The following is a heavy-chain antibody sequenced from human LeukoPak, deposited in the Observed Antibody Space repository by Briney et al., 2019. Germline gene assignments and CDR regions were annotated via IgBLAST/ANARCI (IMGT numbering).Heavy chain of an antibody. D-gene: IGHD2-2*01. J-gene: IGHJ5*02. Sequence: SQTLSLTFAISGDSVSSNSAAWNWLRQSPSRGLEWLGRTYHRSKWYNDYAVSVKSRITINPDTSKNQFSLQLNSVTPEDTAVYYCARAAAAKRIVGGGGFDPWGQGTLVTVSS. CDR2: TYHRSKWYN. V-gene: IGHV6-1*01. CDR1: GDSVSSNSAA. CDR3: ARAAAAKRIVGGGGFDP.